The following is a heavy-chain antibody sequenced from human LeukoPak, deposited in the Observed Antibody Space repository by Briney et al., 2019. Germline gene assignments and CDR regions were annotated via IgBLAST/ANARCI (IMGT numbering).Heavy chain of an antibody. CDR1: GFTFSSYA. Sequence: GGSLRLSCAASGFTFSSYAMSWVRRAPGKGLEWVSAISGSGGSTYYADSVKGRFTISRDNSKNTLYLQMSSLRAEDTAVYYCAKAPINYYYDSSGYYYDYWGQGTLVTVSS. V-gene: IGHV3-23*01. CDR2: ISGSGGST. J-gene: IGHJ4*02. CDR3: AKAPINYYYDSSGYYYDY. D-gene: IGHD3-22*01.